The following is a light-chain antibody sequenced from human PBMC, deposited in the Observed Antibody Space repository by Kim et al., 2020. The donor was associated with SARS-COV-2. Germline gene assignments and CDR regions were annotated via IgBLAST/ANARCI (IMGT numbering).Light chain of an antibody. CDR1: QSVLYSSNNKNY. CDR2: WAS. CDR3: QQYYGSPPMYT. J-gene: IGKJ2*01. V-gene: IGKV4-1*01. Sequence: DIVMTQSPDSLAVSLGERATINCKSSQSVLYSSNNKNYLAWYQQKPGQPPKRLIYWASTRESGVPDRFGGSGSGTDFTLTISNLQAEDVADDGCQQYYGSPPMYTFGQGTKLE.